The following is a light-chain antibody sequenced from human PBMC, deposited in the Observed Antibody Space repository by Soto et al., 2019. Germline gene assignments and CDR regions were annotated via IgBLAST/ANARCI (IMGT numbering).Light chain of an antibody. Sequence: IVLTQSPATLSVSPGERATLSCRASQSVSSNLAWDQQKPGPAPRLLIYGASTRATGIPARFSRSGSGTEFTPTISSLPAEDVAVYYCQQYNNWPLTFGGGTKVDIK. CDR3: QQYNNWPLT. J-gene: IGKJ4*01. CDR1: QSVSSN. CDR2: GAS. V-gene: IGKV3-15*01.